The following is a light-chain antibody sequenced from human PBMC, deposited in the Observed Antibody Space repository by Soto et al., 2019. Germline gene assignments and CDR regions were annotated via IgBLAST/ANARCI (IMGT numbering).Light chain of an antibody. CDR2: DVS. V-gene: IGLV2-14*01. J-gene: IGLJ1*01. CDR3: SSYTSSSTPYV. Sequence: TNPASGSGAPGESRTITYTGTSSDVGGYNYVSWYQQHPGKAPKLMIYDVSNRPSGVSNRFSGSKSGNTASLTISGLQAENEADYYCSSYTSSSTPYVVGTGTKVTV. CDR1: SSDVGGYNY.